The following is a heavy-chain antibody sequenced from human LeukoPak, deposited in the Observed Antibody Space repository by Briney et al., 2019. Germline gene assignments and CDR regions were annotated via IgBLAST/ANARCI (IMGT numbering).Heavy chain of an antibody. J-gene: IGHJ5*02. Sequence: PGRSLRLSCAASGFTFSTYAMHWVRQAPGKGLEWVAVISYDGSNKYYANSVEDRFTISRDNSKNTLYLQMNSLRAEDTAMYYCARDKYSGYGNNWFDPWGQGTLVTVSS. CDR2: ISYDGSNK. CDR3: ARDKYSGYGNNWFDP. CDR1: GFTFSTYA. D-gene: IGHD5-12*01. V-gene: IGHV3-30-3*01.